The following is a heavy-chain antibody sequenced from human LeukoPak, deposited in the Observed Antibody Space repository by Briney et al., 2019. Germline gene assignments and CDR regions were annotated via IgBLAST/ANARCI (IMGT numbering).Heavy chain of an antibody. Sequence: PGGSLRLSCAASGFTVSSIYMSWVRQAPGKGLEWVSVIYSGGTTYYADSVKGRFTISRDNSKNTLYLQMNSLRAEDTAVYYCARDSSGLSYFDYWGQGTLVTVSS. J-gene: IGHJ4*02. CDR3: ARDSSGLSYFDY. CDR2: IYSGGTT. D-gene: IGHD3-22*01. CDR1: GFTVSSIY. V-gene: IGHV3-66*01.